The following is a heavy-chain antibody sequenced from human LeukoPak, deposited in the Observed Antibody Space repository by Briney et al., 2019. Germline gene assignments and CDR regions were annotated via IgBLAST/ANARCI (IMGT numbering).Heavy chain of an antibody. V-gene: IGHV3-74*01. CDR3: ARAPSEIGGYYPEYFRH. CDR1: GFTFSTYW. D-gene: IGHD3-22*01. J-gene: IGHJ1*01. Sequence: GGPLRLSCAASGFTFSTYWMHWVRQAPGKGLVWVSRIKSDGGTNYADSVKGRFTISRDNAKKTVSLQMNSLRPEDTGVYYCARAPSEIGGYYPEYFRHWGQGTLVTVSS. CDR2: IKSDGGT.